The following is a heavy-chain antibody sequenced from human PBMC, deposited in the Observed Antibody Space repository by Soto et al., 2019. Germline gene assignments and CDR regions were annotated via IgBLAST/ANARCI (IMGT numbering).Heavy chain of an antibody. CDR3: ARVGEIIGDY. CDR2: IYYSGST. CDR1: GGSISTSGYY. D-gene: IGHD3-10*01. Sequence: QVQLRESGPGLVKPSQTLSLTCTVSGGSISTSGYYWRWIRQHPGKGLDWIGYIYYSGSTYYNPSLKSRVTISVDTSKNQFSLKLSSVTAADTAVYYCARVGEIIGDYWGQGVLVTVSS. J-gene: IGHJ4*02. V-gene: IGHV4-31*03.